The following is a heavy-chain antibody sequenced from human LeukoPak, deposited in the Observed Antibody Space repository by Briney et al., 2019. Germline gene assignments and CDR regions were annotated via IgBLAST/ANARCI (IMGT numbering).Heavy chain of an antibody. CDR3: ARNRGYQLLPDYYYYMDV. J-gene: IGHJ6*03. D-gene: IGHD2-2*01. CDR1: GFTFSSYW. Sequence: GGSLRLSCAASGFTFSSYWMSWVRQAPGKGLEWVSLIYSGGSSYYADSVKGRFTISRDNSKNTLYLQMNSLRAEDTAVYYCARNRGYQLLPDYYYYMDVWGKGTTVTVSS. CDR2: IYSGGSS. V-gene: IGHV3-53*01.